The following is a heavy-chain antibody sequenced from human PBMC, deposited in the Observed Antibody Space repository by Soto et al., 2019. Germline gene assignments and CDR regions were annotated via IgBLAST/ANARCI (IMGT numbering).Heavy chain of an antibody. CDR1: GGSFSGYY. V-gene: IGHV4-34*01. J-gene: IGHJ4*02. D-gene: IGHD4-17*01. CDR3: ARGQGYGDYGGFDY. Sequence: QVQLQQWGAGLLKPSETLSLTCAVYGGSFSGYYWSWIRQPPGKGLEWIGEINHSGSTNYNPSLKSRVTISVDTSKNQFSLKLSSVPAADTAVYYCARGQGYGDYGGFDYWGQGTLVTVSS. CDR2: INHSGST.